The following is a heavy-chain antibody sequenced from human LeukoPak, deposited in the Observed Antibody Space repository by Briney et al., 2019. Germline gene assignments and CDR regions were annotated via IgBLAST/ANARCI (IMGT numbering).Heavy chain of an antibody. CDR3: ARVAIGVRYYCMDV. Sequence: PSETLSLTCTVSGGSISSGSYYWGWIRQPPGKGLEWIGSIYHSGSTYYNPSLKSRVTISVDTSKNQFSLKLSSVTAADTAVYYCARVAIGVRYYCMDVWGKGTTVTVSS. CDR1: GGSISSGSYY. CDR2: IYHSGST. J-gene: IGHJ6*03. V-gene: IGHV4-39*07. D-gene: IGHD3-3*01.